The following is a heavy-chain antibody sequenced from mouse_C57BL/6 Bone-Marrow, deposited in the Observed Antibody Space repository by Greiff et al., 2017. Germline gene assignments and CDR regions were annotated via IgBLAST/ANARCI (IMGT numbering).Heavy chain of an antibody. Sequence: QVQLKESGPELVKPGASVKISCKASGYSFTSYYITWVQQRPGQGLEWIGWIYPGSGNTKYNEKFKGKAPLTADPSSSTAYMQLSSLTSEDSAVYYCADGYPFDYWGQGTTLTVSS. CDR2: IYPGSGNT. D-gene: IGHD2-3*01. J-gene: IGHJ2*01. V-gene: IGHV1-66*01. CDR3: ADGYPFDY. CDR1: GYSFTSYY.